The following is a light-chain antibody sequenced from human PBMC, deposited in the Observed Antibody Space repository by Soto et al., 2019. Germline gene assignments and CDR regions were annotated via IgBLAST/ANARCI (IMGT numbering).Light chain of an antibody. CDR1: RSVTSNY. Sequence: IVLTQSPGTLSLSPGERATLSCRASRSVTSNYLGWYQQKPGQAPRLLIYGASSKATGIPDSVSGSGSGTDFTLTVSRLEPEDFALYYCQQYASSPFTFGQGTKLEI. V-gene: IGKV3-20*01. CDR3: QQYASSPFT. CDR2: GAS. J-gene: IGKJ2*01.